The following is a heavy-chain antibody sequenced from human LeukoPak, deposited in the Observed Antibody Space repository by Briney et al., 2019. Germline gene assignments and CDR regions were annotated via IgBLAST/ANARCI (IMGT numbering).Heavy chain of an antibody. D-gene: IGHD3-22*01. CDR3: AKGSYYDSSGSFYFDY. Sequence: GGSLRLSCAASGFTVSSNYMTWVRQAPGKGLEWVSGISGSGDNTYYADSVKGRFTISRDNSKNTLYVQVNSLGTEDTAAYYCAKGSYYDSSGSFYFDYWGQGTLVTVSS. CDR2: ISGSGDNT. J-gene: IGHJ4*02. V-gene: IGHV3-23*01. CDR1: GFTVSSNY.